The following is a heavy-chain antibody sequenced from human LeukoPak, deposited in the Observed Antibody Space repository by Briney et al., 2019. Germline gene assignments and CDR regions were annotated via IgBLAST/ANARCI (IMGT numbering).Heavy chain of an antibody. CDR2: ISYDGSNK. CDR1: GFTFSSYG. D-gene: IGHD3-22*01. CDR3: AKGPPGIDDRSDYFDY. V-gene: IGHV3-30*18. Sequence: PGRSLRLSCAASGFTFSSYGMHWVRQAPGKGLEWVAVISYDGSNKYYADSVKGRFTISRDNPKNTLYLQMNSLRAEDTAVYYCAKGPPGIDDRSDYFDYWGQGTLVTVSS. J-gene: IGHJ4*02.